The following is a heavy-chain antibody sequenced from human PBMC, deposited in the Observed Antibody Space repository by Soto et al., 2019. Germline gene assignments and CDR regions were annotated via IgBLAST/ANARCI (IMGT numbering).Heavy chain of an antibody. D-gene: IGHD1-26*01. CDR1: GDSISNND. J-gene: IGHJ4*02. V-gene: IGHV4-59*08. CDR2: IYYTGST. CDR3: VKWGSGKNPY. Sequence: SETLSLTCTVSGDSISNNDWSWIRQPPGKGLEWIGYIYYTGSTNYNPSLKSRVTISVDTSKNQFSLKLSSVSAADTAVNYCVKWGSGKNPYWGQGTLVTVSS.